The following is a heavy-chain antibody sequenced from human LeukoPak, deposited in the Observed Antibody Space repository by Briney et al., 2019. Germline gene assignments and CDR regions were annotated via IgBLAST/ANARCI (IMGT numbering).Heavy chain of an antibody. J-gene: IGHJ3*02. CDR3: AGARNFPDAFGI. CDR2: LYTSGST. Sequence: PSETLSLTCTVSGGSISSYYWSWIRQPAGKGLQWIGRLYTSGSTDYNPSLKSRVTMSVDTSKNQFSLRLSSVTAADTAVYYCAGARNFPDAFGIWGRGTMVTVSS. V-gene: IGHV4-4*07. CDR1: GGSISSYY. D-gene: IGHD2/OR15-2a*01.